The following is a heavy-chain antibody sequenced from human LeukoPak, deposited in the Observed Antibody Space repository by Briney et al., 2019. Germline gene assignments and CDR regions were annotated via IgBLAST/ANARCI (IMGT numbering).Heavy chain of an antibody. D-gene: IGHD3-22*01. Sequence: PGGSLRLSCAASGFTFSSYAMSWVRQAPGKGLEWVSAISGSGGSTYYADSVKGRFTIFRDNSKNTLYLQMNSLRAEDTAVYYCARGRYYDNSVYYYFDYWGQGTLVTVSS. V-gene: IGHV3-23*01. CDR2: ISGSGGST. J-gene: IGHJ4*02. CDR1: GFTFSSYA. CDR3: ARGRYYDNSVYYYFDY.